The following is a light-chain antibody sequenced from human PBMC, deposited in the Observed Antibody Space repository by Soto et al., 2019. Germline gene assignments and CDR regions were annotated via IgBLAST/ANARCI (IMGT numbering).Light chain of an antibody. CDR1: QSVSSY. CDR2: DAS. V-gene: IGKV3-11*01. Sequence: EIVLTQSPGTLSLSPGERATLSCRASQSVSSYLAWYQQKPGQAPSLLIYDASTRATGISARFSGSGSGTDFTLTISSLEPEDFAMYYCQQRSNWPVTFGQGTKVEVK. CDR3: QQRSNWPVT. J-gene: IGKJ1*01.